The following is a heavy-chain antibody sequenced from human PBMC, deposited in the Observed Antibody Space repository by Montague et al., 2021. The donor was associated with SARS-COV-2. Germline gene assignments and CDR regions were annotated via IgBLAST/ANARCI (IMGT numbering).Heavy chain of an antibody. CDR1: GGSISSYY. CDR3: ASGKYYDFWSGYYSHDYVSGRDV. Sequence: SETLSLTCTVSGGSISSYYWSWIRQSAGKGLEWIGRIHTSGSTDYNPSLNSRVTMSVDTSKNQFSLKLSSVTAADTAVYYRASGKYYDFWSGYYSHDYVSGRDVWGQGTTGTVSS. CDR2: IHTSGST. J-gene: IGHJ6*02. V-gene: IGHV4-4*07. D-gene: IGHD3-3*01.